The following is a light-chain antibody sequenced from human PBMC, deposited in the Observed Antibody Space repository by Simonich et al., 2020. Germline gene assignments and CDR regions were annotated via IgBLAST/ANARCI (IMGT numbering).Light chain of an antibody. V-gene: IGLV2-14*02. CDR3: SSYTSSSTWV. CDR1: SSDVWSYNL. Sequence: QSALTQPASVSGSPGQSITISCTGTSSDVWSYNLVSWYQQHPGKAPKLMIYEGSKRPSGVSNRFSGSKSGNTASLTISGRQAEDEADYYCSSYTSSSTWVFGGGTKLTVL. J-gene: IGLJ3*02. CDR2: EGS.